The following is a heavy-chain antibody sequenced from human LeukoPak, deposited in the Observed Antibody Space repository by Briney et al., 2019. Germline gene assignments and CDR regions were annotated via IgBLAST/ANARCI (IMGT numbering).Heavy chain of an antibody. CDR2: IIPIFGTA. CDR1: GGTFSSYA. V-gene: IGHV1-69*05. J-gene: IGHJ4*02. D-gene: IGHD3-3*01. Sequence: SVKVSCKASGGTFSSYAISWVRQAPGQGLEWMGDIIPIFGTANYAQKFQGRVTITTDESTSTAYMELSSLRSEDTAVYYCARGANDFWSGILDYWGQGTLVTVSS. CDR3: ARGANDFWSGILDY.